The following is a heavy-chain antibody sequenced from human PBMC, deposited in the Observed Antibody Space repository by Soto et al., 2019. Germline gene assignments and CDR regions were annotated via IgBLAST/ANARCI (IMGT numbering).Heavy chain of an antibody. D-gene: IGHD6-19*01. CDR3: ARAHSSGPRRFYGMDV. CDR1: GFTVSSNY. Sequence: PGGSLRLSCAASGFTVSSNYMSWVRQAPGKGLEWVSVIYSGGSTYYADSVKGRFTISRDNAKNSLYLQMNSLRAEDTALYYCARAHSSGPRRFYGMDVWGQGTTVTVSS. CDR2: IYSGGST. V-gene: IGHV3-66*01. J-gene: IGHJ6*02.